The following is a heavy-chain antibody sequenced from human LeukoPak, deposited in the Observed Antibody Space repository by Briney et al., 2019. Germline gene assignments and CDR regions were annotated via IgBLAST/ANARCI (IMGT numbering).Heavy chain of an antibody. CDR3: ARDSSEYYYDSSGPYYYYYYGMDV. CDR1: GFMFDNYG. V-gene: IGHV3-20*04. Sequence: GGSLRLSCAASGFMFDNYGMNWVRQAPGKGLEWVSGINWSGGSRGYAGSVKGRFTISRGNAKNTLYLQMNSLRAEDTAIYYCARDSSEYYYDSSGPYYYYYYGMDVWGQGTTVTVSS. J-gene: IGHJ6*02. D-gene: IGHD3-22*01. CDR2: INWSGGSR.